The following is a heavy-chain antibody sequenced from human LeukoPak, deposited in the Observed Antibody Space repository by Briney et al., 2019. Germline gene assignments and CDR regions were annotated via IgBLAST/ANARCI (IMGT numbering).Heavy chain of an antibody. D-gene: IGHD3-10*01. Sequence: SETLSLTCTVSGGSISSSSYYWGWIRQPPGKGLEWIGSIYYSGSTYYNSSLKSRVTMSVDMSKNQFSLILTSVTAADTAVYYCVGHLGSSGSYPFDYWGQGTLVTVSS. CDR2: IYYSGST. CDR1: GGSISSSSYY. J-gene: IGHJ4*02. V-gene: IGHV4-39*01. CDR3: VGHLGSSGSYPFDY.